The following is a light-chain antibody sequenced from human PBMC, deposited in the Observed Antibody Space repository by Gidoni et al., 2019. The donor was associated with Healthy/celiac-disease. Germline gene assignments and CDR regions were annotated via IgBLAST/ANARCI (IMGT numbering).Light chain of an antibody. CDR2: EVS. J-gene: IGLJ2*01. V-gene: IGLV2-14*01. CDR1: SSDVGGYNY. CDR3: SSYTSSSTLVV. Sequence: QSALPQPASVSGSPGQSITISCTGTSSDVGGYNYVSWYQQHPGKAPKRMIYEVSNRPSGVSNRFSGSKSGNTASLTISGLQAEDEADYYCSSYTSSSTLVVFGGGTKLTVL.